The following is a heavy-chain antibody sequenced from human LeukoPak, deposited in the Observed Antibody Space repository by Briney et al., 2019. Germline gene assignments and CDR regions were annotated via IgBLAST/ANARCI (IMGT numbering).Heavy chain of an antibody. V-gene: IGHV3-7*01. J-gene: IGHJ6*02. D-gene: IGHD1-14*01. CDR3: ARGPGEADV. Sequence: GGSLRLSCEASGFTFSSYWMSWVRQAPGQGLEWVANIKQDGSEKYYVDSVKGRFTISRDNAKNSLYLQMNSLRAEDTAVYYCARGPGEADVWGQGTTVTVSS. CDR1: GFTFSSYW. CDR2: IKQDGSEK.